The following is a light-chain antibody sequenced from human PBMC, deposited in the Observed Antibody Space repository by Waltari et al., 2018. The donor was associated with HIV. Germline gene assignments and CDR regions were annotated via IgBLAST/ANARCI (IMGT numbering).Light chain of an antibody. CDR2: DVS. CDR3: SSYRSSSTWV. Sequence: QSALTQPASVSGSPGQSITISCTGTSSDVGGYNSVSWYQQHPGKAPKLMIYDVSNRPSGVSNRFSGSKSGNTASLTISGLQAEDEADYYCSSYRSSSTWVFGGGTKLTVL. V-gene: IGLV2-14*03. CDR1: SSDVGGYNS. J-gene: IGLJ3*02.